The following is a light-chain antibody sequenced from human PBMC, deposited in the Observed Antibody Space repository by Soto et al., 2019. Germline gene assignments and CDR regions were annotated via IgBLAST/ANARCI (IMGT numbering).Light chain of an antibody. V-gene: IGKV3-11*01. CDR1: QSVNSD. CDR2: DAS. CDR3: QQRSNWPRT. Sequence: IVLTQSPATLSLSPGERATLSCRASQSVNSDLAWYQQKPGQAPRLLIYDASNRATGIPARFTGSGSGTAFTLTISSLEPEDVAVYYCQQRSNWPRTFGQGTKLEIK. J-gene: IGKJ2*01.